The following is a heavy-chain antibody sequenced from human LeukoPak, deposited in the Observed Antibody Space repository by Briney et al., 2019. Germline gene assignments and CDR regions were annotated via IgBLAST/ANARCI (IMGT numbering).Heavy chain of an antibody. CDR1: GFAFNTYW. Sequence: GGSLRLSCAASGFAFNTYWMHWVRQAPGTGLVWVSRINGDGSSTSYADFVKGRFTISRDNTKNSLYLQMNSLRAEDTAAYYCARFPRDPWRFDYWGQGTLVTVSS. D-gene: IGHD5-12*01. CDR2: INGDGSST. V-gene: IGHV3-74*01. J-gene: IGHJ4*02. CDR3: ARFPRDPWRFDY.